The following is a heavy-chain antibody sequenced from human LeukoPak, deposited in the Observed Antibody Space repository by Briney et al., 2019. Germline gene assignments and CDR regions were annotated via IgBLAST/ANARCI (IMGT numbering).Heavy chain of an antibody. CDR2: IYYSGST. D-gene: IGHD6-13*01. Sequence: KPSETLSLTCTVSGGSISSYYWSWIRQPPAKGLERVGYIYYSGSTNYNPSLKSRVTISVDTSKNQFSLKLSSVTAADTAVYYCASGPENSSSWYLRYYYYYMDVWGKGTTVTVSS. CDR1: GGSISSYY. CDR3: ASGPENSSSWYLRYYYYYMDV. J-gene: IGHJ6*03. V-gene: IGHV4-59*01.